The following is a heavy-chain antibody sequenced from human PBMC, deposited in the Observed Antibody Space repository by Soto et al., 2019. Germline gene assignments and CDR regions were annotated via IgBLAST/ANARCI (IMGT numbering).Heavy chain of an antibody. V-gene: IGHV1-69*13. CDR3: ARAVGNYGYYYYYGMDV. D-gene: IGHD1-26*01. Sequence: GASVKVSCKASGGTFSSYAISWVRQAPGQGLEWMGGIIPIFGTANYAQKFQGRVTITADESTSTAYMELSSLRSEDTAVYYCARAVGNYGYYYYYGMDVWGQGTTVT. CDR2: IIPIFGTA. CDR1: GGTFSSYA. J-gene: IGHJ6*02.